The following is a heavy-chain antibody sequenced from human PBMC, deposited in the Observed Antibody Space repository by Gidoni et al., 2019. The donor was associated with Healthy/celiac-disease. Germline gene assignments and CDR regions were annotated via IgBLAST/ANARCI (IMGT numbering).Heavy chain of an antibody. CDR1: GGSVSGYY. Sequence: QVQLQQWGAGLLKPAETLSLTCAVYGGSVSGYYWSWIRQPPGKGLEWIGEFNHSGSTNYNPSLKSRVTISVDTSKNQFSLKLSSVTAADTAVYYCARVRRTAMVTAPIDYWVQGTLVTVSS. CDR2: FNHSGST. V-gene: IGHV4-34*01. CDR3: ARVRRTAMVTAPIDY. D-gene: IGHD5-18*01. J-gene: IGHJ4*02.